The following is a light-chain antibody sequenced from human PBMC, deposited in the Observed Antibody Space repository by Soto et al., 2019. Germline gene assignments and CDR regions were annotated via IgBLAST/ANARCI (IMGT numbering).Light chain of an antibody. CDR2: GAS. CDR3: QQYNNWPPFT. Sequence: EIVMTQSPATLSVSPGERATLSCRASQSVAGNLAWYQQKPGQAPRHLIYGASTRATGIPARFSGSGSGTACTLPSSSLQPEDFAVYYCQQYNNWPPFTFGPGTKVDIK. J-gene: IGKJ3*01. CDR1: QSVAGN. V-gene: IGKV3-15*01.